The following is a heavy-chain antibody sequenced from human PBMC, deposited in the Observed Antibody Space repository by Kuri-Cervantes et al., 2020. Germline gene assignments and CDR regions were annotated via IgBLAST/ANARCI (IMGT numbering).Heavy chain of an antibody. CDR1: GGSISSYY. V-gene: IGHV4-59*01. Sequence: SETLSLTCTVSGGSISSYYWSWIRQPPGKGLEWIGYIYYSGSTNYNPSLKSRFTISVDTSKNQFSLKLSSVTAADTAVYYCARGVVPAAISTYYYYYGMDVWGQGTTVTVSS. CDR2: IYYSGST. CDR3: ARGVVPAAISTYYYYYGMDV. J-gene: IGHJ6*02. D-gene: IGHD2-2*01.